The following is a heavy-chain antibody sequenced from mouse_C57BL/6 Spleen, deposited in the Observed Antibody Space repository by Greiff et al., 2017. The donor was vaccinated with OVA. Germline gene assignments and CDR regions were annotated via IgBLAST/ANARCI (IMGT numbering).Heavy chain of an antibody. Sequence: VQLKESGPELVKPGASVKISCKASGHSFTGYYMNWVKQSPEKSLEWIGEINPSTGGTTYNQKFKAKATLTVDKSSSTAYMQLKSLTSEDSAVYYCARGGYYGSSLPLDYWGQGTTLTVSS. CDR1: GHSFTGYY. D-gene: IGHD1-1*01. J-gene: IGHJ2*01. CDR3: ARGGYYGSSLPLDY. CDR2: INPSTGGT. V-gene: IGHV1-42*01.